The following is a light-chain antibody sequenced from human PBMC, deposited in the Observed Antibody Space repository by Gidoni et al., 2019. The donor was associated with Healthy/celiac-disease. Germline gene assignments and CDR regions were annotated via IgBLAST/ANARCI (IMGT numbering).Light chain of an antibody. J-gene: IGKJ2*01. V-gene: IGKV3-20*01. CDR1: QSVSRSY. CDR3: HQYGSSPPT. Sequence: EIVLTQHPGTLYLSPAERATLSCSASQSVSRSYLAWYHQKTGQAPRLLIYGASSRATGIPDRFSGSGSGTAFTLTISRLEPEDFAVYYCHQYGSSPPTFXQXTKLEIK. CDR2: GAS.